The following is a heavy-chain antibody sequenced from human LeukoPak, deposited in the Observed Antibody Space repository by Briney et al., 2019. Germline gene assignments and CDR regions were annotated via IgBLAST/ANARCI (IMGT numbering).Heavy chain of an antibody. D-gene: IGHD2-2*01. J-gene: IGHJ3*02. CDR2: IRYDGSNK. CDR3: AKDQVVPAAINAFDI. Sequence: GGSLRLSCAASGFTFSSYGMHWVRQAPGKGLEWVAFIRYDGSNKYYADSVKGRFTISRDNSKNTLYLQMNSLRAEDTAVYYCAKDQVVPAAINAFDIWGQGTMVTVSS. CDR1: GFTFSSYG. V-gene: IGHV3-30*02.